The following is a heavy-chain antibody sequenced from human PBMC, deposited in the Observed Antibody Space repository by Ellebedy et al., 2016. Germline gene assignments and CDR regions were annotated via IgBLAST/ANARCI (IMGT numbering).Heavy chain of an antibody. D-gene: IGHD1-26*01. Sequence: SETLSLTCTVSGGSISSYYWSWIRQPPGKGLEWIGYIYYSGSTNYNPSLKSRVTISVDTSKNQFSLKPSSVTAADTAVYYCARQYSGSYLGYWGQGTLVTVSS. CDR1: GGSISSYY. J-gene: IGHJ4*02. CDR3: ARQYSGSYLGY. V-gene: IGHV4-59*08. CDR2: IYYSGST.